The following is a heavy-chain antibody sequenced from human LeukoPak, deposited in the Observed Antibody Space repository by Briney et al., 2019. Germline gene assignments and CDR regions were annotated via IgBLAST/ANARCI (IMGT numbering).Heavy chain of an antibody. CDR1: GGSISSYY. Sequence: PSETLSLTCTVSGGSISSYYWSWIRQPPGKGLEWIGYIYYSGSTNYNPSLKSRVTISVDTSKNQFSLKLSSVTAADTAVYYCARMGYSGYDSDYWGQGTLVTVSS. D-gene: IGHD5-12*01. CDR2: IYYSGST. V-gene: IGHV4-59*01. J-gene: IGHJ4*02. CDR3: ARMGYSGYDSDY.